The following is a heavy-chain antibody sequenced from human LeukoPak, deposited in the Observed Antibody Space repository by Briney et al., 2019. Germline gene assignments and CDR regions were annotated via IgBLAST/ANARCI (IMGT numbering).Heavy chain of an antibody. J-gene: IGHJ4*02. CDR2: ISYDGSNK. D-gene: IGHD6-19*01. Sequence: GGSLRLSCAASGFTFSSYAMHWVRQAPGKGLEWVAVISYDGSNKYYADSVKGRFTISRDNSKNTLYLQMNSLRAEDTAVYYCARDQLRGSGWYGGVDYWGQGTLVTVSS. V-gene: IGHV3-30-3*01. CDR1: GFTFSSYA. CDR3: ARDQLRGSGWYGGVDY.